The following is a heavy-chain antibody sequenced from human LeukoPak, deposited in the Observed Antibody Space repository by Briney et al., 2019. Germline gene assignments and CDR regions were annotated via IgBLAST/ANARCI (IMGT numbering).Heavy chain of an antibody. CDR3: ARDTGGSYYFDY. D-gene: IGHD1-26*01. CDR1: GFTFSSYA. Sequence: GSLRLSCAASGFTFSSYAMSWVRQAPGKGLEWVSAISGSGGSTYYADSVKGRFTISRDNSKNTLYLQMNSLRAEDTAVYYCARDTGGSYYFDYWGQGTLVTVSS. J-gene: IGHJ4*02. CDR2: ISGSGGST. V-gene: IGHV3-23*01.